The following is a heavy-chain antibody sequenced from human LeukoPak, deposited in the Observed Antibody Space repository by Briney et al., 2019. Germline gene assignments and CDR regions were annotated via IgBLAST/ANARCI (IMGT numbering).Heavy chain of an antibody. Sequence: SVKVSCKASGGTFSSYAISWVRQAPGQGLEWMGGIIPIFGTANYAQKFQGRVTITADKSTSTAYMELSSLRSEDTAVYYCARGDYDSSGYAFDIWGQGTMVTVSS. D-gene: IGHD3-22*01. CDR3: ARGDYDSSGYAFDI. V-gene: IGHV1-69*06. J-gene: IGHJ3*02. CDR1: GGTFSSYA. CDR2: IIPIFGTA.